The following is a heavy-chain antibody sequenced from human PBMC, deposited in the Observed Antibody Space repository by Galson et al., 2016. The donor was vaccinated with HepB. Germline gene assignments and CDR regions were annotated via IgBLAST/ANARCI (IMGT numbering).Heavy chain of an antibody. D-gene: IGHD1-26*01. V-gene: IGHV3-30*03. J-gene: IGHJ4*02. CDR3: ARAGRGSFFDY. CDR2: ISYDGNDK. Sequence: AASGFSLNNYAMHWVRQPPGKGLEWVTLISYDGNDKYYTDSVKGRFAISKDISKMTVYLEMNTLRPEDTAVYYCARAGRGSFFDYWGQGTLVTVSS. CDR1: GFSLNNYA.